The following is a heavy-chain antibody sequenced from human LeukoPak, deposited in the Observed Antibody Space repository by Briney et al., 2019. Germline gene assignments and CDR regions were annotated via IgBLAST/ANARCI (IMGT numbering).Heavy chain of an antibody. Sequence: SETLSLTCSVSGGSISKSNHYWGWIRQPPGKGLEWIGSIYYGGSTYYNPSLKSRVTISVDTSKNQFSLRLRSVTAADTAVYYCVRGSTLRHYQYWGQGTLVTVSS. J-gene: IGHJ4*02. CDR1: GGSISKSNHY. V-gene: IGHV4-39*01. CDR2: IYYGGST. D-gene: IGHD3-16*01. CDR3: VRGSTLRHYQY.